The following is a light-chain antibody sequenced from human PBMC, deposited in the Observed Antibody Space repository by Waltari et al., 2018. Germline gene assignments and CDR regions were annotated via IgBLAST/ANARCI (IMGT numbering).Light chain of an antibody. CDR1: QSVSTN. Sequence: EIVMTQSPATLSVSPGERATLSCRTSQSVSTNLALYHQKPCQAPRLLIYGASTRATGIPARFSGSGSGTEFTLTISSLQSEDFAVYYCQQYYYWPPGTFGQGTKVEIK. J-gene: IGKJ1*01. V-gene: IGKV3-15*01. CDR2: GAS. CDR3: QQYYYWPPGT.